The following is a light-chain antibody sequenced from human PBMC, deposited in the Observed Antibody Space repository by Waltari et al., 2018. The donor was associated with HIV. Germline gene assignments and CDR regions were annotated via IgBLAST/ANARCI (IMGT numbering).Light chain of an antibody. CDR3: AAWDDNLGGRGL. J-gene: IGLJ3*02. Sequence: QSVLTQPPSASGTPGQRVTISCSGSSSNIGSNYVHWYQQLPGRAPKLHIDRNNQPRSAVPARVPSSNSGTAASLAIRGLRSEDEGDYYCAAWDDNLGGRGLFGGGTRLTVL. CDR1: SSNIGSNY. V-gene: IGLV1-47*01. CDR2: RNN.